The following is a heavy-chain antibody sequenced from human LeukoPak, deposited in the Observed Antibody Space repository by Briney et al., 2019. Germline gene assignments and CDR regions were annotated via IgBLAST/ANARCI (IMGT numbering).Heavy chain of an antibody. CDR2: IYYGGST. CDR3: ARRESSGFFDY. J-gene: IGHJ4*02. V-gene: IGHV4-59*08. Sequence: SETLSLTCTVSGGSISSYYWSWIRQPPGKGLEWIGYIYYGGSTNYNPSLNSRVTISLDTSKNQFSLNLSSVTAADTAVYYCARRESSGFFDYWGQGTLVTVSS. CDR1: GGSISSYY. D-gene: IGHD6-19*01.